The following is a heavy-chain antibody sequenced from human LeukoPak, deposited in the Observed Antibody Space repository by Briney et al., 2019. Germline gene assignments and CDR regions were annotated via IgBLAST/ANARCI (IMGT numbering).Heavy chain of an antibody. D-gene: IGHD6-13*01. Sequence: ASVKVSCKASGYTFTNYGVTWGRQAPGQGLEWMGGISAYNGNTNYAQKFQGRVTMTTDTSTSTASMELRSLRSDDTAVFYCAPVSGTGYSSSWYSGHAYWGQGTLVTVSS. V-gene: IGHV1-18*01. CDR3: APVSGTGYSSSWYSGHAY. CDR2: ISAYNGNT. J-gene: IGHJ4*02. CDR1: GYTFTNYG.